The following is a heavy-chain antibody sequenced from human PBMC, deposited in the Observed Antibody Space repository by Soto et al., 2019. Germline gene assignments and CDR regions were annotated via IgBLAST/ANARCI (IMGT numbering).Heavy chain of an antibody. V-gene: IGHV3-7*01. Sequence: VQLVESGGGLVQPGESLRLSCTASGLPFSISWMTWVRQAPGAGLEWVSNINPAGNVQHYADSVKERFTISRDNAKNSLFLQMSGPRVEDTAVYYCATANTPYAFDMWGQGTMVTVSS. J-gene: IGHJ3*02. CDR3: ATANTPYAFDM. CDR2: INPAGNVQ. CDR1: GLPFSISW.